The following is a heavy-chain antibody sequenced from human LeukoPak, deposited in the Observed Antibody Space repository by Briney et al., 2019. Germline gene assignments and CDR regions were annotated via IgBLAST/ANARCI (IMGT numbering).Heavy chain of an antibody. CDR2: FDHGGST. J-gene: IGHJ4*02. V-gene: IGHV4-38-2*02. Sequence: PSETLSLTCTVSGYSISTGYYWDWIRQPPGKGLEGIGTFDHGGSTNYHPSLKRRVTLSVGKSKNQFSLKLSSVTAADTAVYYCASLVVGCSGGSCYSGEFPFDYWGQGTLVTVSS. CDR3: ASLVVGCSGGSCYSGEFPFDY. CDR1: GYSISTGYY. D-gene: IGHD2-15*01.